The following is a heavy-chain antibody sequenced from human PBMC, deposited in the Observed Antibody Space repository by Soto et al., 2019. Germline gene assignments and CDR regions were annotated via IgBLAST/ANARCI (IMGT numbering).Heavy chain of an antibody. D-gene: IGHD3-16*01. CDR1: RYTFTGYY. J-gene: IGHJ4*02. V-gene: IGHV1-2*02. CDR3: ARDYEAGNFDY. CDR2: INPDKGDT. Sequence: ASVKVSCKASRYTFTGYYIHWVRQAPGQGLEWMGWINPDKGDTGYAQKFQGRVTMTRDTSISTGYMELIRLRSDDTAVYFCARDYEAGNFDYWGQGTLVTVSS.